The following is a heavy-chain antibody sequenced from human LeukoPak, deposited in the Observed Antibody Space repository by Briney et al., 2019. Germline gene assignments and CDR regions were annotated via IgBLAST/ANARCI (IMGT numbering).Heavy chain of an antibody. Sequence: SQTLSLTCAISGDSVAGNSASWNWIRQSPSRGLEWLGRTYYRSKWYHDYAVSLKGRINITPDTSKNQVSLLLDSVTPEDTAVYDSAGVRFTPEPQTAQFDIGGRGPRAPVSS. CDR3: AGVRFTPEPQTAQFDI. D-gene: IGHD1-14*01. CDR1: GDSVAGNSAS. V-gene: IGHV6-1*01. CDR2: TYYRSKWYH. J-gene: IGHJ4*02.